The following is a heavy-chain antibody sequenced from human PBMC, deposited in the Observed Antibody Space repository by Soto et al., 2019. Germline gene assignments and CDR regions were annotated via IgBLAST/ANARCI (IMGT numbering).Heavy chain of an antibody. D-gene: IGHD2-15*01. CDR1: GFTFSTYS. CDR3: ARGWWRQQY. J-gene: IGHJ4*02. Sequence: GGSLRLSCAASGFTFSTYSMNWVRQAPGKGLEWVSYISSSSSTMYYADSVKGRFTVSRDNAKNSLYLQMNSLRAEDTAVYYCARGWWRQQYWGQGTLVTVSS. V-gene: IGHV3-48*01. CDR2: ISSSSSTM.